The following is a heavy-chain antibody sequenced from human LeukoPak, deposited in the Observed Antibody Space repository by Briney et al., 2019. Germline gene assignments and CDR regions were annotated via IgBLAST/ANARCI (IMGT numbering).Heavy chain of an antibody. Sequence: GASVKVSCKASGYTFTSYYMHWVRQAPGQGLEWMGIINPSGGSTSYAQKFQGRVTMTRDTSTSTAYTELRSLRSDDTAVYYCARRYYDSSGYSHDAFDIWGQGTMVTVSS. V-gene: IGHV1-46*01. CDR3: ARRYYDSSGYSHDAFDI. J-gene: IGHJ3*02. CDR1: GYTFTSYY. CDR2: INPSGGST. D-gene: IGHD3-22*01.